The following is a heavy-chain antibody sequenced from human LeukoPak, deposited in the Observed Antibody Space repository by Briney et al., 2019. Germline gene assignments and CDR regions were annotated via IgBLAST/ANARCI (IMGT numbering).Heavy chain of an antibody. CDR3: AEYHYDSSGFFDY. D-gene: IGHD3-22*01. CDR2: INPNSGGT. J-gene: IGHJ4*02. CDR1: GYTFTGYY. Sequence: ASVKVSCEASGYTFTGYYMHWVRQAPGQGLEWMGWINPNSGGTNYAQKFQGRVTMTRDTSISTAYMELSRLRSDDTAVYYCAEYHYDSSGFFDYWGQGTLVTVSS. V-gene: IGHV1-2*02.